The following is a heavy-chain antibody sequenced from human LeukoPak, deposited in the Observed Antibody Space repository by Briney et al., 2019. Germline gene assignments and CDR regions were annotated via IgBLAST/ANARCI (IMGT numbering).Heavy chain of an antibody. V-gene: IGHV4-4*07. D-gene: IGHD2-2*01. CDR3: ARDNIVVVPAAISLYYYYYYMDV. Sequence: PSETLSLTCTVSGGSISSYYWSWIRQPAGKGLEWIGRIYTSGSTNYNPSLKSRVTMSVDTSKNQFYLKLSSVTAADTAVYYCARDNIVVVPAAISLYYYYYYMDVWGKGTTVTVSS. CDR2: IYTSGST. CDR1: GGSISSYY. J-gene: IGHJ6*03.